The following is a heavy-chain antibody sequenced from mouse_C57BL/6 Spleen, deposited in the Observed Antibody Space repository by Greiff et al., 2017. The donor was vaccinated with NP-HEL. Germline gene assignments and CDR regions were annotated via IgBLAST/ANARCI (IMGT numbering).Heavy chain of an antibody. D-gene: IGHD1-1*01. CDR1: GYTFTSYW. V-gene: IGHV1-50*01. Sequence: VQLQQSGAELVKPGASVKLSCKASGYTFTSYWMQWVKQRPGQGLEWIGEIDPSDSYTNYNQKFKGKATLTVDTSSSTAYMQLSSLTSEDSAVYYCAREYYGSRDYAMDYWGQGTSVTVSS. CDR2: IDPSDSYT. CDR3: AREYYGSRDYAMDY. J-gene: IGHJ4*01.